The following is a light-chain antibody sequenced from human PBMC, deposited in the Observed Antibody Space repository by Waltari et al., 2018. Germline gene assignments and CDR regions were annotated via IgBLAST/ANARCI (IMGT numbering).Light chain of an antibody. CDR3: QQLDSFPIT. CDR2: AAS. CDR1: QAISSY. Sequence: DIQLTQSPSFLSASVGDRVTITCRASQAISSYLAWYQQKPGRAPKLLIYAASTLQSGVPSGFSVSGSGTEFTLTISSLQPEDFATYYCQQLDSFPITFGQGTRLEIK. V-gene: IGKV1-9*01. J-gene: IGKJ5*01.